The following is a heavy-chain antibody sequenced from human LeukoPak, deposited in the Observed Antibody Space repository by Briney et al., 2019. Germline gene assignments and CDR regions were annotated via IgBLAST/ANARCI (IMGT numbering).Heavy chain of an antibody. CDR1: GFLFSSYR. V-gene: IGHV3-21*01. CDR3: AKFDYGPSYYSMDV. Sequence: GGSLTLLCAASGFLFSSYRMLWLRPARGKGLEWVSYISSSSSFIYYADSAKGRFTISRDNAKNSLYLQMNSLRAEDTGVYYCAKFDYGPSYYSMDVWGKGTTVTVSS. D-gene: IGHD4/OR15-4a*01. J-gene: IGHJ6*03. CDR2: ISSSSSFI.